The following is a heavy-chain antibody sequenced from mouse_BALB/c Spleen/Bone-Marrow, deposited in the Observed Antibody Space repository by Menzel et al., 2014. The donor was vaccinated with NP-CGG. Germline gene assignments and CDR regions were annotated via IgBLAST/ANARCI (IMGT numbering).Heavy chain of an antibody. D-gene: IGHD2-14*01. CDR2: ISDGGDYT. CDR1: GFTFNYYY. CDR3: ARDGEYRYDWFAY. J-gene: IGHJ3*01. V-gene: IGHV5-4*02. Sequence: DVKLVESGGGLVKPGGSLKLSCTASGFTFNYYYMYWVRQTPEKRLEWVATISDGGDYTYYLDSVKGRFTISRDNAKNNLYLQMSSLKSEDTAMCYCARDGEYRYDWFAYWGQGTLVTVSA.